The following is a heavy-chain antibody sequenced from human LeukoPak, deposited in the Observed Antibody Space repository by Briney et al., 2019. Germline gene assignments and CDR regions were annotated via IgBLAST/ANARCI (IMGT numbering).Heavy chain of an antibody. Sequence: GGSLRLSCAASGFTFSSYGTHSVRQAPGKGLEWVAVISYDGSNKYYADSVKGRFTLSRDNSKTTLYLQMNSLRAEDTAVYYCAKDLYSYGSVMYYYYGMDVWGQGTTVTVSS. CDR2: ISYDGSNK. D-gene: IGHD5-18*01. CDR3: AKDLYSYGSVMYYYYGMDV. CDR1: GFTFSSYG. J-gene: IGHJ6*02. V-gene: IGHV3-30*18.